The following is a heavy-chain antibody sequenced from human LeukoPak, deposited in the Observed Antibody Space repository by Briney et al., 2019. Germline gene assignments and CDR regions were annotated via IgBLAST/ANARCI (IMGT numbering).Heavy chain of an antibody. CDR1: GYSISSGYY. D-gene: IGHD2-15*01. V-gene: IGHV4-38-2*02. J-gene: IGHJ6*03. CDR2: IYHSGST. Sequence: SEALSLTCTVSGYSISSGYYWGWIRQPPGKGLEWIGRIYHSGSTYYNPSLKSRVTISVDTSKTQFSLKLSSVTAADTAVYYCARVTAAQPYHYYYYYMDVWGKGTTVTVSS. CDR3: ARVTAAQPYHYYYYYMDV.